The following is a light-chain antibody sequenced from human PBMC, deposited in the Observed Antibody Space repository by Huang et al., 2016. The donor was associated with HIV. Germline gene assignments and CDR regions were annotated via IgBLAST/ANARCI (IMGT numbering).Light chain of an antibody. Sequence: EVVLTQSPDTLSSSPGERATVSCRASQSLSSSYIAWYQQRPGQAPRLLMYGAATRATDIPDRFSGSGSGTDFTLTINGLEPADFAMYYCQQYGTSPYTFGQGTNLEI. V-gene: IGKV3-20*01. CDR2: GAA. J-gene: IGKJ2*01. CDR1: QSLSSSY. CDR3: QQYGTSPYT.